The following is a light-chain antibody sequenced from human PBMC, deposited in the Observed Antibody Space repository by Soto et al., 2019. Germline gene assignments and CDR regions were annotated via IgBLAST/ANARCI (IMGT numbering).Light chain of an antibody. CDR2: WAS. Sequence: DIVMTQSPDSLAVSLGARATINCKSSQSVLYSSNNKNYLAWYQQKPGQPPKLLLYWASTRESGVPDRFSGSGSGTDFTLTISRLQAEDVAVYYCQQHYSTPLTFGGGTKVDIK. J-gene: IGKJ4*01. CDR3: QQHYSTPLT. V-gene: IGKV4-1*01. CDR1: QSVLYSSNNKNY.